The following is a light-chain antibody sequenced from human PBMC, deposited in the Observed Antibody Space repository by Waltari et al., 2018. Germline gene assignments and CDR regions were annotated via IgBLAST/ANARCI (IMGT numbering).Light chain of an antibody. J-gene: IGKJ5*01. CDR3: QQYDSLTLLT. CDR2: DVS. CDR1: QDIRNN. Sequence: DIEMTQSSSSLSASVGEKVTITCSASQDIRNNLSWFQQKPGKAPKLLIYDVSKLETGVASRFSGGGSRADCTRIINDVQPEEVATYYCQQYDSLTLLTFGQGTRLE. V-gene: IGKV1-33*01.